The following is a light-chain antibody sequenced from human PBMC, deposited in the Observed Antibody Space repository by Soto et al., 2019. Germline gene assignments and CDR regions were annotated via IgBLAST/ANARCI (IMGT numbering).Light chain of an antibody. CDR1: QSIGNN. CDR3: QQYYNWPPYT. J-gene: IGKJ2*01. CDR2: DAS. Sequence: EIVMTQSPATLSVSPGESATLSCRASQSIGNNLAWYRQTPGQAPRLLIFDASTRATGIPARFTASGSATDFTLTITGLRSEDFAVYYCQQYYNWPPYTSGQGTKVDIK. V-gene: IGKV3-15*01.